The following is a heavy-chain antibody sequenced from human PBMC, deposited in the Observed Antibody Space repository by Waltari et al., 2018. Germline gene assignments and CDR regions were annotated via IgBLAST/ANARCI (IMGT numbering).Heavy chain of an antibody. CDR1: GASLSSDSY. CDR2: LYYSGTT. V-gene: IGHV4-38-2*01. Sequence: QVQLQESGPGLVKSSETLSLTCSVSGASLSSDSYWGWIRQTPGQGLEWIASLYYSGTTYYNPSLKRRVTISVDTSKNQFSLEVKSLTAADTAVYYCASSISRGIHWFDPWGQGVLVTVSS. CDR3: ASSISRGIHWFDP. J-gene: IGHJ5*02. D-gene: IGHD3-10*01.